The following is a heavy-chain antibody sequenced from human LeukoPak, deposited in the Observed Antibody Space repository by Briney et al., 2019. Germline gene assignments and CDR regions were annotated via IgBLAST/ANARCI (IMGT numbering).Heavy chain of an antibody. J-gene: IGHJ5*02. Sequence: NPSETLSLTCTVSGGSITSGSYYWTWIRQPAGNGLEWIGRIDGSGSTNYNPTLKSRVTISVDMSKTQFSLKLVSVTAADTAVYHCARGDWQHVNNCSNWFDPWGQGTLVTVSS. CDR3: ARGDWQHVNNCSNWFDP. D-gene: IGHD1-1*01. CDR1: GGSITSGSYY. V-gene: IGHV4-61*02. CDR2: IDGSGST.